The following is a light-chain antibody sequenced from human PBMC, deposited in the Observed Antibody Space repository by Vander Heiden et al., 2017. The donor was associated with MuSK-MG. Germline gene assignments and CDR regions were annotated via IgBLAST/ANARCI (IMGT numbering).Light chain of an antibody. J-gene: IGKJ2*01. CDR1: QSVSTN. CDR2: GAS. CDR3: QQYSNWPPYT. V-gene: IGKV3-15*01. Sequence: EIVMTHSPATLSVSPGERATLSCRASQSVSTNLAWYQQKPGQAPRLLSDGASTRAIDIPARFSGSGSGTEFTLSISSLQSEDFAVYYCQQYSNWPPYTFGQGTKLEIK.